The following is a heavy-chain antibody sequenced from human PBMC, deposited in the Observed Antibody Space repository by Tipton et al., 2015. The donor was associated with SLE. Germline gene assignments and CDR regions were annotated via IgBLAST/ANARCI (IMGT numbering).Heavy chain of an antibody. CDR2: ISYGGGT. CDR3: VRELDTFDI. Sequence: TLSLTCSVSGGSVSSNYWIWIRQPPGKGLEWIGYISYGGGTNYNPSLKSRVTMSVDTAKNQFSPKLTSVTAADTAVYYCVRELDTFDIWGQGTMVTVSS. CDR1: GGSVSSNY. J-gene: IGHJ3*02. V-gene: IGHV4-59*02.